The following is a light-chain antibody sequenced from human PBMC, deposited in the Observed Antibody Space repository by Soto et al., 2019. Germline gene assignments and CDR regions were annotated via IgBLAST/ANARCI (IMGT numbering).Light chain of an antibody. CDR1: SSNIGGNS. V-gene: IGLV1-51*01. Sequence: QSLLPQPPSVSAAPGQKFTISCSGSSSNIGGNSVSWYQQLPGTAPKLLIYDDNKRPSGIPDRFSGSKSGTSATLGITGFQTGDEADYYCGSWDSSLSAYVFGTGTKVTVL. CDR3: GSWDSSLSAYV. J-gene: IGLJ1*01. CDR2: DDN.